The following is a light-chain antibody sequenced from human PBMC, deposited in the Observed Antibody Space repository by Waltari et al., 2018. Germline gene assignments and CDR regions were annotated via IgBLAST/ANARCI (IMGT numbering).Light chain of an antibody. CDR1: SRDVGSSNL. J-gene: IGLJ2*01. V-gene: IGLV2-23*03. CDR2: EGS. CDR3: CSYAGGSAFVV. Sequence: QSALTQPASLSGSPGQSITISCTGTSRDVGSSNLVSWYQQHPGKAPKLIIYEGSKRLSGVSNRFSGSKSGNTASLTISGLQAEDEADYHCCSYAGGSAFVVFGGGTKLTVL.